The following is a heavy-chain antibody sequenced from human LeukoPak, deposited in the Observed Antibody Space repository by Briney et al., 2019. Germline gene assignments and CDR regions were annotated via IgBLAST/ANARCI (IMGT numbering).Heavy chain of an antibody. J-gene: IGHJ3*02. V-gene: IGHV3-21*01. CDR2: ISSSSSYI. Sequence: GGSLRLSCAASGFTFSSYSMNWVRQAPGKGLEWVSSISSSSSYIYYADSVKGRFTISRDNAKNSLYLQMNSLRAEDTAVYYCARVGQWLAQTAFDIWGQGTMVTVSS. CDR1: GFTFSSYS. CDR3: ARVGQWLAQTAFDI. D-gene: IGHD6-19*01.